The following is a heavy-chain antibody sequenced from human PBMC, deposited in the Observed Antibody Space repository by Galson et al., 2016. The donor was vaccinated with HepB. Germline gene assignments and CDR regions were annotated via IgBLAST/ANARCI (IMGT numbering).Heavy chain of an antibody. CDR3: ANLRDDYGDYVPAFDI. CDR1: GFTFSSYA. J-gene: IGHJ3*02. Sequence: SLRLSCAASGFTFSSYAMNWVRQAPGKGLEWVSVISGSGGGTYYADSVNGRFTISRDNSKNTLYLQMDSLGAEDTAVYYCANLRDDYGDYVPAFDIWGQGTMVTVSS. V-gene: IGHV3-23*01. D-gene: IGHD4-17*01. CDR2: ISGSGGGT.